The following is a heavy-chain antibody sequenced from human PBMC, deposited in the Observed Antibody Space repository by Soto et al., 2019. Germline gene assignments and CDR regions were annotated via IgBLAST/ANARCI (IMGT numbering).Heavy chain of an antibody. CDR2: ISGSSDYI. CDR3: ARGSIAAAGKDDS. V-gene: IGHV3-21*01. D-gene: IGHD6-13*01. Sequence: EVQLVESGGGLVNPGESLRLSCAASGFTFSSYAMNWVRQAPGRGLEWVSSISGSSDYIYYSDSVKGRFAISRDNAKSSLYLQMNSLRAEDTAVYYCARGSIAAAGKDDSWGQGTLVTVSS. J-gene: IGHJ4*02. CDR1: GFTFSSYA.